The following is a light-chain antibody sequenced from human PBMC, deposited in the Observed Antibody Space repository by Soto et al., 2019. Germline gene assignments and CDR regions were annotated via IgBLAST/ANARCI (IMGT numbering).Light chain of an antibody. CDR3: SSYTSSNSLV. V-gene: IGLV2-14*03. J-gene: IGLJ1*01. CDR2: DVY. CDR1: SSDIGRYDY. Sequence: QSVLTQPASVSGSPGQSITISCTGTSSDIGRYDYVSWYQQHPGKAPKFIIYDVYSRPSGVSNRFSGSKSGNTAFLTISGLQPEDEADYFCSSYTSSNSLVFGHGTKVTVL.